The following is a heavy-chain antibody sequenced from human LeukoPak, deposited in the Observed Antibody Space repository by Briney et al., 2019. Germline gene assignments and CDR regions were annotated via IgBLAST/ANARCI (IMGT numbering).Heavy chain of an antibody. CDR1: GGSFSGYY. D-gene: IGHD1-20*01. CDR2: INHSGST. J-gene: IGHJ6*03. V-gene: IGHV4-34*01. Sequence: SETLSLTCAVYGGSFSGYYWSWIRQPPGKGLEWIGEINHSGSTNYNPSLKSRVTISVDTSKNQFSLKLSSVTAADTAVYYCARGRRKWRYNWNYYYYMDVWGKGTTVTVSS. CDR3: ARGRRKWRYNWNYYYYMDV.